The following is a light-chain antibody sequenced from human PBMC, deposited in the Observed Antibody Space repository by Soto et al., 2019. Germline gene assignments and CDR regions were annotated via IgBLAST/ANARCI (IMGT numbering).Light chain of an antibody. J-gene: IGKJ2*01. CDR2: VAS. V-gene: IGKV3-20*01. CDR3: RLYGSSPPMYT. CDR1: QSVNNIY. Sequence: DIVLTQSPGTLSLSPGERASLSCRASQSVNNIYLGWYQQKPGQAPRLLIYVASSRATGIPDRFSGSGSGTDFPLTISRLEPEDFAVYYCRLYGSSPPMYTFGQGTKLEIK.